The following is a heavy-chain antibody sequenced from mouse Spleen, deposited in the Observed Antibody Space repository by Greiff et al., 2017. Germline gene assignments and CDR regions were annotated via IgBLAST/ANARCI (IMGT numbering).Heavy chain of an antibody. Sequence: VQLQQPGAELVRPGTSVKLSCKASGYTFTSYWMHWVKQRPGQGLEWIGVIDPSDSYTNYNQKFKGKATLTVDTSSSTAYMQLSSLTSEDSAVYYCASLYYGSSYGWFAYWGQGTLVTVSA. V-gene: IGHV1-59*01. CDR3: ASLYYGSSYGWFAY. D-gene: IGHD1-1*01. CDR2: IDPSDSYT. CDR1: GYTFTSYW. J-gene: IGHJ3*01.